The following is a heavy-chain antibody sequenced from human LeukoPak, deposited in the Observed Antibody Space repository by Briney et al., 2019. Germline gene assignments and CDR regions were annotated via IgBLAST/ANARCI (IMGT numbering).Heavy chain of an antibody. CDR2: IYYSGST. CDR3: ARDSGPRFDY. CDR1: GGSISSYY. J-gene: IGHJ4*02. D-gene: IGHD6-19*01. Sequence: SETLSLTCTVSGGSISSYYWSWIRQPPGKGLEWIGYIYYSGSTNYNPSFKSRVTISVDTSKNQFSLKVSSVTAADTAVYYCARDSGPRFDYWGQGTLVTVSS. V-gene: IGHV4-59*01.